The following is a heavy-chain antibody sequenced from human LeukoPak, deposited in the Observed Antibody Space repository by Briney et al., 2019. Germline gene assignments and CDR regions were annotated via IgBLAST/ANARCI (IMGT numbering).Heavy chain of an antibody. CDR2: IYHSGST. V-gene: IGHV4-38-2*01. Sequence: SETLSLTCAVSGYSISSGYYWGWIRQPPGKGLEWIGSIYHSGSTYYNPSLKSRVTISVDTSKNQFSLKLSSVTAADTAVYYCARALGHAFDIWGQGTMVTVSS. CDR3: ARALGHAFDI. CDR1: GYSISSGYY. J-gene: IGHJ3*02.